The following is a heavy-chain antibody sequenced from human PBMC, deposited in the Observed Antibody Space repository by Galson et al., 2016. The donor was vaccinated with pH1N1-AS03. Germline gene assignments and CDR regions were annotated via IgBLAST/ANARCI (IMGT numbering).Heavy chain of an antibody. Sequence: SVKVSCKASGFTFNSYGINWVRQAPGQGLEWMGWISGYNGNTKSAQKLQGRVTMTTDTSRRTAYMEVRGLRYDDMAVYYCARFLGTYGMDVWGQGTTVTVSS. CDR3: ARFLGTYGMDV. D-gene: IGHD7-27*01. CDR2: ISGYNGNT. CDR1: GFTFNSYG. J-gene: IGHJ6*01. V-gene: IGHV1-18*03.